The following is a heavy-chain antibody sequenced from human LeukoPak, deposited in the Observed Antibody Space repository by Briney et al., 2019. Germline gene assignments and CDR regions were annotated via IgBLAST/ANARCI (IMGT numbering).Heavy chain of an antibody. CDR2: IYYSGST. D-gene: IGHD3-22*01. J-gene: IGHJ4*02. CDR1: GGSISSSSYY. Sequence: SETLSLTCTVSGGSISSSSYYWGWIRQPPGKGLEWNGSIYYSGSTYYNPSLKSRVTISVDTSKNQFSLKLSSVTAADTAVYYCARRGSAPYYDSSGYYYHFDYWGQGTLVTVSS. CDR3: ARRGSAPYYDSSGYYYHFDY. V-gene: IGHV4-39*01.